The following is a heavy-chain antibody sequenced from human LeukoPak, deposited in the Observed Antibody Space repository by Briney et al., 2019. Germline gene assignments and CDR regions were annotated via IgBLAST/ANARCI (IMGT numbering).Heavy chain of an antibody. CDR2: ISSSSSTI. CDR3: AREQYYYDSSGYPYYFDY. J-gene: IGHJ4*02. D-gene: IGHD3-22*01. V-gene: IGHV3-48*01. CDR1: GFTFSSYS. Sequence: GGSLRLSCVASGFTFSSYSMNWVRQAPGKGLEWAPYISSSSSTIYYADSVKGRFTISRDNAKNSLYLQMNSLRAEDTAVYYCAREQYYYDSSGYPYYFDYWGQGTLVTVSS.